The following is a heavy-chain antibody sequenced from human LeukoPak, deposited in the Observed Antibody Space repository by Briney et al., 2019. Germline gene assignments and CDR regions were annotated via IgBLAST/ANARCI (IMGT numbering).Heavy chain of an antibody. CDR3: AKDHGYSSSWYLGLTDY. V-gene: IGHV3-23*01. Sequence: GGSLRLSCAASGFTFSSYAMSWVRQAPGKGLEWVSAISGSGGSTYYADSVKGRFTISRDNSKNTLYLQMNSLRAEDTAEYYCAKDHGYSSSWYLGLTDYWGQGTLVTVSS. J-gene: IGHJ4*02. CDR1: GFTFSSYA. CDR2: ISGSGGST. D-gene: IGHD6-13*01.